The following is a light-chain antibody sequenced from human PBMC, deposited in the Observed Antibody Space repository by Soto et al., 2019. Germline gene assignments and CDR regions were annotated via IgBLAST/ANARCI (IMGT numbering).Light chain of an antibody. Sequence: EIVLTQSPGTLSLSPGERAALSCRASQSVSSSYLAWYQQQPGQAPGLLIYGTSSRATGIPDRFSGSGSGTDFTLTISRLEPEDVAVYYCRQYDTSPYTFGQGTKLEIK. V-gene: IGKV3-20*01. CDR3: RQYDTSPYT. J-gene: IGKJ2*01. CDR1: QSVSSSY. CDR2: GTS.